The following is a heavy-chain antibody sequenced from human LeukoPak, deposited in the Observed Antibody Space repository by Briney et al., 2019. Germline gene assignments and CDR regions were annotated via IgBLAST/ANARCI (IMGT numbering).Heavy chain of an antibody. CDR2: IKQDGSEK. V-gene: IGHV3-7*01. CDR1: GFTFSSYW. D-gene: IGHD6-19*01. CDR3: ARDRIAMAVAGTPLDY. J-gene: IGHJ4*02. Sequence: GGSLRLSCAASGFTFSSYWMSWVRQAPGQGLEWVANIKQDGSEKYYVDSVKGRFTISRDNAKNSLYLQMNSLRAEDTAVYYCARDRIAMAVAGTPLDYWGQGTLVTVSS.